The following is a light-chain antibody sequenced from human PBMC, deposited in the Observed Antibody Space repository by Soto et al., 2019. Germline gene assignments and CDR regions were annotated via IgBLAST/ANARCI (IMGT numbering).Light chain of an antibody. CDR1: SSDVGGYNY. V-gene: IGLV2-14*01. Sequence: QSALTQPASVSGSPGQSITISCTGTSSDVGGYNYVSWYQQHPGKAPKLMIYDVSNRPSGVSNRFSGSKSGNTASLTVSGLQAEDEADYYCSSYAGSNNFGVYVFGTGTKVTVL. J-gene: IGLJ1*01. CDR2: DVS. CDR3: SSYAGSNNFGVYV.